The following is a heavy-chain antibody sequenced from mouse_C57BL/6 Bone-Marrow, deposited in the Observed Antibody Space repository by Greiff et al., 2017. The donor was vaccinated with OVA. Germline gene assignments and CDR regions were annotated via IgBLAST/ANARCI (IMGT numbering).Heavy chain of an antibody. J-gene: IGHJ4*01. V-gene: IGHV2-9*01. CDR1: GFSLTSYG. CDR2: IWGGST. CDR3: AKLGYAMDY. Sequence: QVQLKQSGPGLVAPSQSLSITCTVSGFSLTSYGVDWVRQPPGKGLEWLGVIWGGSTNYNSALMSRLSISKDNSKSQVFLKMNSLQTDDTAMYYCAKLGYAMDYWGQGTSVTVSS.